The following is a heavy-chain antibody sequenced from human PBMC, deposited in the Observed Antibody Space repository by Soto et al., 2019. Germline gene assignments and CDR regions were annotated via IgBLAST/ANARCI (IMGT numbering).Heavy chain of an antibody. J-gene: IGHJ4*02. Sequence: GASVKVSCKASGGTFSSYAISWVRQAPGQGLEWMGGIIPIFGTANYAQKFQGRVTITADESTSTAYMELSSLRSEDTAVYYCARAPSLVVVTYYFDYWGQGTLVTVSS. CDR1: GGTFSSYA. D-gene: IGHD2-15*01. CDR3: ARAPSLVVVTYYFDY. V-gene: IGHV1-69*13. CDR2: IIPIFGTA.